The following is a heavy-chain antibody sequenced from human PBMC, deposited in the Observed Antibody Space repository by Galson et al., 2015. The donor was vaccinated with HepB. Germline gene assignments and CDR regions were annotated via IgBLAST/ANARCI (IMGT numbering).Heavy chain of an antibody. CDR3: AKADTCDP. D-gene: IGHD5-18*01. Sequence: LRLSCAASGFTFSNYGMHWVRQAPGKGLEWVAVISYDGSNKYYADSVKGRFTISRDNSKNTLYLQMNSLRAEDTAVYYCAKADTCDPWGQGTLVTVSS. CDR2: ISYDGSNK. V-gene: IGHV3-30*18. J-gene: IGHJ5*02. CDR1: GFTFSNYG.